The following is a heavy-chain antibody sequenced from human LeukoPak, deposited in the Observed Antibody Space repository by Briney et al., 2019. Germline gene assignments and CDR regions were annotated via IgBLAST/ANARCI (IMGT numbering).Heavy chain of an antibody. CDR3: ARGGYDILTGYLYYFDY. D-gene: IGHD3-9*01. Sequence: GGSLRLSCAASGFTFSSYSMNWVRQAPGKGLEWASSISSSSSYIYYADSVKGRFTISRDSAKNSLYLQMNSLRAEDTAVYYCARGGYDILTGYLYYFDYWGQGTLVTVSS. CDR2: ISSSSSYI. CDR1: GFTFSSYS. J-gene: IGHJ4*02. V-gene: IGHV3-21*01.